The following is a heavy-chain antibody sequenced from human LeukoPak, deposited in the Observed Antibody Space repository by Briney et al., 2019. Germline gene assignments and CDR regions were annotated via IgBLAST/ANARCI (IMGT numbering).Heavy chain of an antibody. V-gene: IGHV1-18*01. CDR3: ARGWSGSYYSHYYYYMDV. J-gene: IGHJ6*03. Sequence: ASVKVSCKASGYTFTSYGISWVRQAPGQGLEWMGWISAYNGNTNYAQKFQGRGTMTRDTSISTDYMELSRLRSDDTAVYYCARGWSGSYYSHYYYYMDVWGKGTTATVSS. CDR1: GYTFTSYG. CDR2: ISAYNGNT. D-gene: IGHD1-26*01.